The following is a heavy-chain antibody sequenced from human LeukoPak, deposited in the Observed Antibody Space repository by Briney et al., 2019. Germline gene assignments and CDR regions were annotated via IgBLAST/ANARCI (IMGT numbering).Heavy chain of an antibody. CDR3: ASVDTAMVVPDY. V-gene: IGHV4-30-4*01. J-gene: IGHJ4*02. CDR2: IYYSGST. Sequence: SQTLSLTCTVSGGSISSGDYYWSWIRQPPGKGLEWIGYIYYSGSTYYNPSLKSRVTISVDTSKNQFSLKLSSVTAADTAVYYCASVDTAMVVPDYWGQGTLVTVSS. D-gene: IGHD5-18*01. CDR1: GGSISSGDYY.